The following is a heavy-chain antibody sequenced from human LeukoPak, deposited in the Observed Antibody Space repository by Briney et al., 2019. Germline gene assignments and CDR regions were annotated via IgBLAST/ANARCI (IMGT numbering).Heavy chain of an antibody. Sequence: GASVKVSCKASGYTFTSYGISWVRQAPGQGLEWMGRIIPILGIANYAQKFQGRVTITADKSTSTAYMELSSLRSEDTAVYYCARVGDGYNSYFDYWGQGTLVTVSS. CDR3: ARVGDGYNSYFDY. J-gene: IGHJ4*02. V-gene: IGHV1-69*04. CDR1: GYTFTSYG. D-gene: IGHD5-24*01. CDR2: IIPILGIA.